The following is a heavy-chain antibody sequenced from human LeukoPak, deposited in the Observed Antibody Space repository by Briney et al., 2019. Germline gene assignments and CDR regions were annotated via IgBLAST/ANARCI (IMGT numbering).Heavy chain of an antibody. D-gene: IGHD5-24*01. Sequence: ASVKVSCKASGYTFTSYDINWVRQATGQGLEWMGWMNPNSGNTGYAQKFQGRVTITRNTSISTAYMELSSLRSEDTAVYYCARQSVWDGYNYGDYWGQGTLVTVSS. J-gene: IGHJ4*02. CDR2: MNPNSGNT. V-gene: IGHV1-8*03. CDR1: GYTFTSYD. CDR3: ARQSVWDGYNYGDY.